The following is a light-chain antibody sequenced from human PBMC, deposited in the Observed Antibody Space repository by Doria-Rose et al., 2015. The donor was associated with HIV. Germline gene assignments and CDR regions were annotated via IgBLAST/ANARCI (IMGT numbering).Light chain of an antibody. CDR3: HQYGTSWT. CDR1: QSFSSTY. CDR2: DGS. Sequence: TQSPGTLSLSPGERATLSCRASQSFSSTYLAWYQQKPDHAPSLLIYDGSTRATGIPDRFSASGSGTDFTLTINRLEPEDFALYYCHQYGTSWTFGQGTKVEI. V-gene: IGKV3-20*01. J-gene: IGKJ1*01.